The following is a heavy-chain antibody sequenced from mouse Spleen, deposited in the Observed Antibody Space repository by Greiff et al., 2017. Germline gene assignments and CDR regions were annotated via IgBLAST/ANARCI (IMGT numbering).Heavy chain of an antibody. CDR3: TVGMITTGYYFDY. Sequence: EVQLQESGGGLVQPGGSMKLSCVASGFTFSNYWMNWVRQSPEKGLEWVAQIRLKSDNYETHYAESVKGRFTISRDDSKSSVYLQMNNLRAEDTGIYYCTVGMITTGYYFDYWGQGTTLTVSS. J-gene: IGHJ2*01. CDR1: GFTFSNYW. D-gene: IGHD2-4*01. CDR2: IRLKSDNYET. V-gene: IGHV6-3*01.